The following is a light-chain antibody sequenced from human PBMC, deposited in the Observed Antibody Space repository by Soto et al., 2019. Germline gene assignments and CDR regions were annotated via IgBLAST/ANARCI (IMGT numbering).Light chain of an antibody. CDR2: DTS. Sequence: EIVLTQSPATMSLSPGERATLSCRASQSVHSYLAWYQQKPEQAPRLLIYDTSNRAAGIPARFSGSGSGTYFALTISSLPHEDVAVYYCQQREQWHTFGGGTKVDIK. CDR1: QSVHSY. V-gene: IGKV3D-11*02. CDR3: QQREQWHT. J-gene: IGKJ4*01.